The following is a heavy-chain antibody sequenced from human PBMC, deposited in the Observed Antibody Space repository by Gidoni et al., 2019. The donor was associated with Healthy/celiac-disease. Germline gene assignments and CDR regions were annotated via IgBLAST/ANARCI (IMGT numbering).Heavy chain of an antibody. J-gene: IGHJ6*02. CDR2: ISGSGGST. V-gene: IGHV3-23*01. D-gene: IGHD2-15*01. Sequence: EVQLLESGGGLVQPGGSLRLSCAASGFTFSSYAMSWVRQAPGKGLGWVSAISGSGGSTYYADSVKGRFTISRDNSKNTLYLQMNSLRAEDTAVYYCASQDIVVVVAATLSNGMDVWGQGTTVTVSS. CDR1: GFTFSSYA. CDR3: ASQDIVVVVAATLSNGMDV.